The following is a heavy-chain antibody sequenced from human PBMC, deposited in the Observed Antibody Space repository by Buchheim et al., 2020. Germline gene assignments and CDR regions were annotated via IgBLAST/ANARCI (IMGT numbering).Heavy chain of an antibody. D-gene: IGHD6-19*01. CDR3: ARFDSSGWYWVDY. Sequence: QVQLQQWGAGLLKPSETLSLTCAVYGGSFSGYYWSWIRQPPGKGLEWIGEINHSGSTNYNPSLKSRGTISVDTSKNQFSLKLSSVTAADTAVYYCARFDSSGWYWVDYWGQGTL. CDR2: INHSGST. V-gene: IGHV4-34*01. CDR1: GGSFSGYY. J-gene: IGHJ4*02.